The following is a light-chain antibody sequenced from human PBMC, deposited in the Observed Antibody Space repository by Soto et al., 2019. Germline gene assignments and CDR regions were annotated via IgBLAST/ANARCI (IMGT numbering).Light chain of an antibody. CDR2: GAS. J-gene: IGKJ2*03. CDR1: QSIGSS. V-gene: IGKV3-15*01. Sequence: EIVMTQSPATLSVSPGERATLSCRTSQSIGSSLAWYQQKVGQAPRLLIYGASTRAAAIPARFSGSGSGTEFTLIISSLQSEDFAVYYCQQYNDWPYSFGQGTKLESK. CDR3: QQYNDWPYS.